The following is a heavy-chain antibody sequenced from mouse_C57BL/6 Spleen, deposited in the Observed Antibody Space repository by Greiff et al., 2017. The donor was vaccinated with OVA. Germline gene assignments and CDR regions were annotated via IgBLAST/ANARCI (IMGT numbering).Heavy chain of an antibody. D-gene: IGHD1-1*02. CDR2: ISDGGSYT. J-gene: IGHJ4*01. CDR1: GFTFSSYA. CDR3: ARANYDYYAMDY. V-gene: IGHV5-4*01. Sequence: DVQLVESGGGLVKPGGSLKLSCAASGFTFSSYAMSWVRQTPEKRLEWVATISDGGSYTYYPDNVKGRFTISRDNAKNNLYLQMSHLKSEDTAMYYCARANYDYYAMDYWGQGTSVTVSS.